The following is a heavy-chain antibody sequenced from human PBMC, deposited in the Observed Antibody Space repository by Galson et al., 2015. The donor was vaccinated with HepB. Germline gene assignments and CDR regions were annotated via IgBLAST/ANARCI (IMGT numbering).Heavy chain of an antibody. CDR3: ATGIVGATYDAFDI. Sequence: VKVSCKVSGYTFTDYYMHWVQQAPGKGLEWMGLVDPEDGETIYAEKFQGRVTITADTSTDTAYMELSSLRSEDTAVYYCATGIVGATYDAFDIWGQGTMVTVSS. V-gene: IGHV1-69-2*01. CDR2: VDPEDGET. CDR1: GYTFTDYY. J-gene: IGHJ3*02. D-gene: IGHD1-26*01.